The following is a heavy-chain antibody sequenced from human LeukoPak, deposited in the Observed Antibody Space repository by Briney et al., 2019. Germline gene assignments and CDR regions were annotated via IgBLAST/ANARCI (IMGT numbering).Heavy chain of an antibody. Sequence: PGGSLRLSCSASGFTFSSNSMNWGRQAPGKGLEWVSSISSSSNYIYYADSVKGRFTISIDKAKNSLYLQMNSLRAEDTAVYYCARDDCSTTSCPGPHWGQGTLVTVSS. J-gene: IGHJ4*02. CDR3: ARDDCSTTSCPGPH. V-gene: IGHV3-21*01. CDR2: ISSSSNYI. D-gene: IGHD2-2*01. CDR1: GFTFSSNS.